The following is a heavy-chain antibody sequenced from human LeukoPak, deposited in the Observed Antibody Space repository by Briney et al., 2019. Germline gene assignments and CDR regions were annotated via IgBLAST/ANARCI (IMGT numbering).Heavy chain of an antibody. J-gene: IGHJ4*02. Sequence: SETLSLTCTVSGGSISTYYWTWIRQPPGKGLEWIGYIYYSGSTNYNSSLKSRVTISIDTSKNQFSLKLTSVTAADTAVYYCARGLRELGVDYWGQGTLVTVSS. CDR2: IYYSGST. V-gene: IGHV4-59*01. CDR1: GGSISTYY. D-gene: IGHD7-27*01. CDR3: ARGLRELGVDY.